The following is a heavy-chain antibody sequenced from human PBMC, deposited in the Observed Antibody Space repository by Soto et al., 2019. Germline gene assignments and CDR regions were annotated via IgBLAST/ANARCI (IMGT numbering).Heavy chain of an antibody. J-gene: IGHJ5*02. CDR3: ASSGFPYSSSIGWFDP. V-gene: IGHV6-1*01. CDR1: GDSVSSNSAA. Sequence: SQTLSLTWAISGDSVSSNSAAWNWIRQSPSRGLEWLGRTYYRSKWYNDYAVSVKSRITINPDTSKNQFSLQLNSVTPEDTAVYYCASSGFPYSSSIGWFDPWDQGTLVTVSS. CDR2: TYYRSKWYN. D-gene: IGHD6-6*01.